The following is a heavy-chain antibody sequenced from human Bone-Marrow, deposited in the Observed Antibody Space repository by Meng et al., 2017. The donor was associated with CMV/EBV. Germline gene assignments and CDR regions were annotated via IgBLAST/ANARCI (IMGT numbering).Heavy chain of an antibody. Sequence: GESLKISCAGSGFTFSSHWMSWVRQAPGKGLEWVANIKEDGSEKYYVDSVKGRFTISRDNAKNSLYLQMNILIAEDTAVYYCAKGADYGELMLYYYYSGMDVWGQGTMVTVSS. V-gene: IGHV3-7*01. CDR3: AKGADYGELMLYYYYSGMDV. D-gene: IGHD4/OR15-4a*01. CDR1: GFTFSSHW. CDR2: IKEDGSEK. J-gene: IGHJ6*02.